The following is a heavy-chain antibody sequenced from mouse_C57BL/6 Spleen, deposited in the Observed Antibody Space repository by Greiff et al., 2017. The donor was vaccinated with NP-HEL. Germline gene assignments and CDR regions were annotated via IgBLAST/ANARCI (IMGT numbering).Heavy chain of an antibody. J-gene: IGHJ3*01. CDR2: IDPEDGDT. CDR3: TTNNWPAWFAY. V-gene: IGHV14-1*01. CDR1: GFNIKDYY. D-gene: IGHD4-1*01. Sequence: VQLQQSGAELVRPGASVKLSCTASGFNIKDYYMHWVKQRPEQGLEWIGRIDPEDGDTEYDPKFQGKATMTADTSSNTAYLQLSSLTSEDTAVYYCTTNNWPAWFAYWGQGTLVTVSA.